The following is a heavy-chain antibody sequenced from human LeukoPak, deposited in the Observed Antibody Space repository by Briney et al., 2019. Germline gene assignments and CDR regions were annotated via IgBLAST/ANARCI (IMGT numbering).Heavy chain of an antibody. CDR1: GFTFSSYW. J-gene: IGHJ6*04. CDR2: IKQDGSEK. Sequence: GGALRLSCAASGFTFSSYWMSWVRQAPGKGLEGVANIKQDGSEKYYVDSVKGRFTISRDNAKNSLYLQMNSLRAEDTAVYYCAELGITMIGGVWGKGTTVTISS. V-gene: IGHV3-7*01. D-gene: IGHD3-10*02. CDR3: AELGITMIGGV.